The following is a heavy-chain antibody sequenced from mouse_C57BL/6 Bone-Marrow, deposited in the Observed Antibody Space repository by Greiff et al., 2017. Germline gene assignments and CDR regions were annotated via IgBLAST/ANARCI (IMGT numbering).Heavy chain of an antibody. CDR2: IRLKSDNYAT. V-gene: IGHV6-3*01. CDR1: GFTFSNYW. J-gene: IGHJ2*01. D-gene: IGHD3-3*01. CDR3: TGGTGPGY. Sequence: EVKLMESGGGLVQPGGSMKLSCVASGFTFSNYWMNWVRQSPEKGLEWVAQIRLKSDNYATHYAESVKGRFTISRDDSKSSVYLQMNNLRAEDTGIYYCTGGTGPGYWGQGTTLTVSS.